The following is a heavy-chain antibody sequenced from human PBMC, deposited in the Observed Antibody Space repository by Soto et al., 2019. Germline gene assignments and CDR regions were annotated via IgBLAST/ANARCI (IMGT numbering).Heavy chain of an antibody. CDR3: ARRAATPYYDDGSGTGELNCFDP. Sequence: EVQLVESGGGLVQPGGSLRLSCAASGFTFSSYSMNWVRQAPGKGLEWVSYVSSSSSTIYYADSVKGRFTISRDTAKNSLYLEMNSLRDEVTADYYCARRAATPYYDDGSGTGELNCFDPWGQGTLVTVSS. V-gene: IGHV3-48*02. D-gene: IGHD3-10*01. CDR2: VSSSSSTI. CDR1: GFTFSSYS. J-gene: IGHJ5*02.